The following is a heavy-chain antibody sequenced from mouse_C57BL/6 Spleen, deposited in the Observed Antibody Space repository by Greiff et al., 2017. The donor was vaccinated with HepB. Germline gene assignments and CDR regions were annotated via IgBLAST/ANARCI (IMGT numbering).Heavy chain of an antibody. CDR2: IHPNSGST. CDR3: AREGLDEDYAMDY. J-gene: IGHJ4*01. V-gene: IGHV1-64*01. D-gene: IGHD3-2*02. CDR1: GYTFTSYW. Sequence: QVQLQQPGAELVKPGASVKLSCKASGYTFTSYWMHWVKQRPGQGLEWIGMIHPNSGSTNYNEKFKSKATLTVDKSSSTAYMQRSSLTSEDSAVYYCAREGLDEDYAMDYWGQGTSVTVSS.